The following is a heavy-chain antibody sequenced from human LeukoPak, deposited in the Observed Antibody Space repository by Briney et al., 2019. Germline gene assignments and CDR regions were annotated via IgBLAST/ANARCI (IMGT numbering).Heavy chain of an antibody. CDR2: IKPDGRAQ. CDR3: ARDLSQRGYDFWSGYYPHMDV. CDR1: GFTFSNSW. J-gene: IGHJ6*03. V-gene: IGHV3-7*01. Sequence: PGGSLRLSCAASGFTFSNSWMSWVRQAPGKGLEWVATIKPDGRAQYYVDSVKGRFTISRDNAKNSLYLQMNSLRAEDTAVYYCARDLSQRGYDFWSGYYPHMDVWGKGTTVTVSS. D-gene: IGHD3-3*01.